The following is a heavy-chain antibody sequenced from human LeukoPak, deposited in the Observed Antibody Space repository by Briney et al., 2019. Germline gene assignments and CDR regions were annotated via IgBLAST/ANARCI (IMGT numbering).Heavy chain of an antibody. D-gene: IGHD6-13*01. V-gene: IGHV4-59*06. Sequence: SGTLSLTCTVSGGSISSHYWSWIRQHPGKGLEWIGYIYYSGSTYYNPSLKSQVTISVDKSKKQRSLNLRSVTAADTAVYYCARGASSSPAATWAQGTVVTVSS. J-gene: IGHJ5*02. CDR1: GGSISSHY. CDR2: IYYSGST. CDR3: ARGASSSPAAT.